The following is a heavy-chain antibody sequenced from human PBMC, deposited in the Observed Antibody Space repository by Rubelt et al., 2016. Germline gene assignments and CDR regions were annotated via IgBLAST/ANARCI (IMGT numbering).Heavy chain of an antibody. CDR1: GYTFTSYA. D-gene: IGHD3-22*01. Sequence: QVQLVQSGAEVKKPGASVKVSCKASGYTFTSYAMHWVRQAPGQRLEWMGWINAGNGNTKYSRKFQGRVTSTRDTSASTACMELSSLRSEDTAVYYCARVLTYYYDSSGYLYWGQGTLVTVSS. CDR3: ARVLTYYYDSSGYLY. J-gene: IGHJ4*02. CDR2: INAGNGNT. V-gene: IGHV1-3*01.